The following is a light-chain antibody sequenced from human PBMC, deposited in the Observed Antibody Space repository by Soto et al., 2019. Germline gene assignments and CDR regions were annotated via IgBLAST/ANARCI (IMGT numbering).Light chain of an antibody. CDR1: QTVGSGY. Sequence: EIVLTQSPGTLSLSPGERATLSCRASQTVGSGYLAWYQQKPGQAPRLLIHTASSRATGIPDRFSGSGSGTDFTLTISRLEPADFALYYCQQYSNSPYTFGQGSKLEIK. J-gene: IGKJ2*01. CDR3: QQYSNSPYT. V-gene: IGKV3-20*01. CDR2: TAS.